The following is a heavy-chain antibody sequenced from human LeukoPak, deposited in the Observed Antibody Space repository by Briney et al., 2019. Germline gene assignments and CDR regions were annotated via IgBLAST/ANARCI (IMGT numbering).Heavy chain of an antibody. D-gene: IGHD3-3*01. CDR3: AREGDFWSGYPIDHYYYMDV. J-gene: IGHJ6*03. V-gene: IGHV3-23*01. Sequence: GGSLRLSCAASGFTFSSYAMTWVRQAPGKGLEWVSTISGRGDLEFYTESVKGRFTVSRDHSKNTVHLQMDSLRAEDTAIYYCAREGDFWSGYPIDHYYYMDVWGKGTTVTVTS. CDR1: GFTFSSYA. CDR2: ISGRGDLE.